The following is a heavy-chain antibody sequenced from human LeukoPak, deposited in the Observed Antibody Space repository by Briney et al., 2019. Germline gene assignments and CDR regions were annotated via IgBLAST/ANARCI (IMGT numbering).Heavy chain of an antibody. V-gene: IGHV3-30*02. CDR2: IRYDGSNK. Sequence: GGSLRPSCAASGFTFSSYGMHWVRQAPGKGLEWVAFIRYDGSNKYYADSVRGRFTISRDNSKNTLYLQMNSLRAEDTAVYYCAKERDTAMVTIDYWGQGTLVTVSS. J-gene: IGHJ4*02. CDR1: GFTFSSYG. CDR3: AKERDTAMVTIDY. D-gene: IGHD5-18*01.